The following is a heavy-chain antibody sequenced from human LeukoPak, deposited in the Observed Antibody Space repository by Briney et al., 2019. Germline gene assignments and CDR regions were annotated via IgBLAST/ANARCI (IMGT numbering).Heavy chain of an antibody. J-gene: IGHJ5*02. CDR2: IYYSGST. Sequence: SETLSLTCTVSGGSISTSSYFWAWIRQPPGKGLEWIGSIYYSGSTYYNPSLKSRVTISVDTSKNQFSLKLSSVTAADTAMYYCARDRNWFDPWGQGTLVTVSS. V-gene: IGHV4-39*07. CDR3: ARDRNWFDP. CDR1: GGSISTSSYF.